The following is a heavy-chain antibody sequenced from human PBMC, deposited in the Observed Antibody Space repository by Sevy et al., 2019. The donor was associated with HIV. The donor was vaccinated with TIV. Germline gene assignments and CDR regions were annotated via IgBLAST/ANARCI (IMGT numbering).Heavy chain of an antibody. CDR3: ARGYYDSSGYLDAFDI. Sequence: GGSLRLSCAASGFTFSDYYMSWIRQAPGKGLEWVSYISSSGSTIYYADSVKGRFTISRDNVKKSLSLQMNSLRAEDTAVYYCARGYYDSSGYLDAFDIWGQGTMVTVSS. V-gene: IGHV3-11*01. CDR1: GFTFSDYY. D-gene: IGHD3-22*01. J-gene: IGHJ3*02. CDR2: ISSSGSTI.